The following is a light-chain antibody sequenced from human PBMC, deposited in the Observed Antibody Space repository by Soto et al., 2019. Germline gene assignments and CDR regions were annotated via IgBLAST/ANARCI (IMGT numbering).Light chain of an antibody. Sequence: SYDLTQPPSVSVAPGQTARITCGGNNIGSKSVHWYQQKPGQAPVLVVDDDSDWPSGIPERFSGSNSGNTATLTISRVEAGDEADYFCHVWDSSSEHVFGTGTKV. V-gene: IGLV3-21*02. CDR1: NIGSKS. CDR2: DDS. CDR3: HVWDSSSEHV. J-gene: IGLJ1*01.